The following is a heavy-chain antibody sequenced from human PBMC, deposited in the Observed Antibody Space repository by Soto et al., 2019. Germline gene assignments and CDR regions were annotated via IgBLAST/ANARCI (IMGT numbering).Heavy chain of an antibody. J-gene: IGHJ3*02. CDR3: ASSITMVRGVTPADAFDI. Sequence: PGESLKISCKGSGYGFTSYWIGWVRQMPGKGLEWMGIIYPGDSDTRYSPSFQGQVTISADKSISTAYLQWSSLKASDTAMYYCASSITMVRGVTPADAFDIWGQGTMVTVSS. V-gene: IGHV5-51*01. CDR1: GYGFTSYW. CDR2: IYPGDSDT. D-gene: IGHD3-10*01.